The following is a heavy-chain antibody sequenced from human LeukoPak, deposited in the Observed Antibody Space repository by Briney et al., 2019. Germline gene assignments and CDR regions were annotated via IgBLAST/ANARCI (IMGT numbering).Heavy chain of an antibody. Sequence: PGGSLRLSCAASGFTFSSYWMSWVRQAPGKGLEWVANIKQDGSEKYYVDSVKGRFTISRDNAKNSLYLQMNSLRAEDTAVYYCARDGPLSYYYDSSGFFFDYWGQGTLVTASS. D-gene: IGHD3-22*01. CDR1: GFTFSSYW. V-gene: IGHV3-7*01. J-gene: IGHJ4*02. CDR2: IKQDGSEK. CDR3: ARDGPLSYYYDSSGFFFDY.